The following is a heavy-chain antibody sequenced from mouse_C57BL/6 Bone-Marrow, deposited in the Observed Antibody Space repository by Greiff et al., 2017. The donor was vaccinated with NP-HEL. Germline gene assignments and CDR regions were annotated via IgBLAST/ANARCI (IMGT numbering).Heavy chain of an antibody. D-gene: IGHD1-1*01. Sequence: EVQRVESGEGLVKPGGSLKLSCAASGFTFSSYAMSWVRQTPEKRLEWVAYISSGGDYIYYADTVKGRFTISRDNARNTLYLQMSSLKSEDTAMYYCTRDAFTTVSFDYWGQGTTLTVSS. V-gene: IGHV5-9-1*02. CDR3: TRDAFTTVSFDY. J-gene: IGHJ2*01. CDR2: ISSGGDYI. CDR1: GFTFSSYA.